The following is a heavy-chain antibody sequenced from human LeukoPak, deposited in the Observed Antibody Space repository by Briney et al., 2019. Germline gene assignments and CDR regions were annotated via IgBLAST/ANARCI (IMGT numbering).Heavy chain of an antibody. CDR1: GFTFSNYW. CDR2: IYNDGSST. V-gene: IGHV3-74*01. D-gene: IGHD3-16*02. J-gene: IGHJ4*02. CDR3: ARGYHDS. Sequence: GGSLRLSCAASGFTFSNYWMHWVRQAPGKGLVWVSRIYNDGSSTSYADSVRGRFTISRDNSKNTLYLQMNSLRAEDTAVYYCARGYHDSWGQGTLVTVSS.